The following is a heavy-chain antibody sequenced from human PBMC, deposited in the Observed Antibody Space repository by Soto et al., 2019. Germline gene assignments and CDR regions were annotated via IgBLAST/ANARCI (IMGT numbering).Heavy chain of an antibody. CDR3: ARSNDYDYVWGSSRTTHTYYFDY. D-gene: IGHD3-16*02. J-gene: IGHJ4*02. CDR2: IYHSGST. V-gene: IGHV4-30-2*01. CDR1: GGSISSGGYS. Sequence: SETLSLTCAVSGGSISSGGYSWSWIRQPPGKGLEWIGYIYHSGSTYYNPSLKSRVTISVDRSKNQFSLKLSSVTAADTAVYSCARSNDYDYVWGSSRTTHTYYFDYCGQGTLVTVS.